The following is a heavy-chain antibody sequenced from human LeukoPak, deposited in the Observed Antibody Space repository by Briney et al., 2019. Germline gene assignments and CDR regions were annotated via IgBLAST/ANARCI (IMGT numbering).Heavy chain of an antibody. J-gene: IGHJ4*02. CDR3: ARDGDYDSSGYYSWC. Sequence: ASVKVSCKASGYTFTSYGISWVRQAPGQGLEWMGWISAYNGNTNYAQKLQGRVTMTTDTSTSTAYMELRSLRSDDTAVYYCARDGDYDSSGYYSWCWGQGTLVTVSS. CDR2: ISAYNGNT. CDR1: GYTFTSYG. D-gene: IGHD3-22*01. V-gene: IGHV1-18*01.